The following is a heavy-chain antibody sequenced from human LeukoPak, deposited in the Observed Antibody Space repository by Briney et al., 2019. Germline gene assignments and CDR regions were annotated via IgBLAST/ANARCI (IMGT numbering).Heavy chain of an antibody. V-gene: IGHV4-39*01. CDR1: GGSISSSSYY. Sequence: SETLSLTCTVSGGSISSSSYYWGWIRQPPGKGLEWIGNIYYSGSTYYNPSLKSRVTISVDTSKNQFSLRLNSVTAADTAVYYCVRLPREQSFDYWGQGTLVTVSS. D-gene: IGHD1-26*01. CDR2: IYYSGST. J-gene: IGHJ4*02. CDR3: VRLPREQSFDY.